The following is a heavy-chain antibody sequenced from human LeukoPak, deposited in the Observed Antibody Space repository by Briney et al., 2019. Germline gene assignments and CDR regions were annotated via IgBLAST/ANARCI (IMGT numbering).Heavy chain of an antibody. D-gene: IGHD3-9*01. J-gene: IGHJ6*02. CDR3: ARDWANYDILTGYYYYYYYYGMDV. CDR2: ISAYNGNT. Sequence: ASVKVSCKASGYTFTSYGISWVRQAPGQGLEWMGWISAYNGNTNYAQKLQGRVPMTTDTSTSTAYMELRSLRSDDTAVYYCARDWANYDILTGYYYYYYYYGMDVWGQGTTVTVSS. CDR1: GYTFTSYG. V-gene: IGHV1-18*01.